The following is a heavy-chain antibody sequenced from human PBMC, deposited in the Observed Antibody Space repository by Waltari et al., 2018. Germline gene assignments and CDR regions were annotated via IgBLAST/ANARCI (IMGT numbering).Heavy chain of an antibody. CDR2: INHSGST. CDR1: GGSFSGYY. J-gene: IGHJ4*02. CDR3: ARGPTIFGVVITFDY. D-gene: IGHD3-3*01. Sequence: QVQLQQWGAGLLKPSETLSLTCAVYGGSFSGYYLSWIRQPPGKGLEWIGEINHSGSTNYNPSLKSRVTISVDTSKNQFSLKLSSVTAADTAVYYCARGPTIFGVVITFDYWGQGTLVTVSS. V-gene: IGHV4-34*01.